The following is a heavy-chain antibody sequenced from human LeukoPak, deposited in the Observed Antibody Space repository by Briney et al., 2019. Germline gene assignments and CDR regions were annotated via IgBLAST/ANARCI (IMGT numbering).Heavy chain of an antibody. J-gene: IGHJ3*02. Sequence: GSLRLSCAASGFIFSNYAMSWVRQAPGKGLEWVSGISVSGDTTYYADSVKGRFTISRDNSKNTLYLQMSSLRAEDTAVYYCAKRGIAAAGSAFDIWGQGTTVTVSS. CDR3: AKRGIAAAGSAFDI. D-gene: IGHD6-13*01. CDR2: ISVSGDTT. CDR1: GFIFSNYA. V-gene: IGHV3-23*01.